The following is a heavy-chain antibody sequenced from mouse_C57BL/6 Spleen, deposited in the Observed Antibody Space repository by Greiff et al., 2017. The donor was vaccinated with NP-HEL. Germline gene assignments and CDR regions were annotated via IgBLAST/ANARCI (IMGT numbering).Heavy chain of an antibody. Sequence: QVQLLQPGAELVKPGASVKISCKASGYTFTSYWITWVKQTPGQGLEWIGDISPGSGSTNYNDKFKSQATLTVDTSSSTTYMQISSLTSEDTAVYYCARCGDPCYFDYWGQGTTLTVSS. CDR3: ARCGDPCYFDY. J-gene: IGHJ2*01. V-gene: IGHV1-55*01. CDR2: ISPGSGST. CDR1: GYTFTSYW.